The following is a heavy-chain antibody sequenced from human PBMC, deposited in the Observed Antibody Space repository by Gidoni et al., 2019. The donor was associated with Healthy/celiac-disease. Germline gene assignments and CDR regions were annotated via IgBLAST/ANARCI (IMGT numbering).Heavy chain of an antibody. Sequence: QVQLQQWGAGLLKPSETLSLTCAVYGGSFSGYYWSWLRQPPGKGVEWIGEINHSGRTNYNPSLKSRVTISVDTSKNKFSLKLSSVTAADTAVYYCARGIVVVPATAWGNWFDPWGQGTLVTVSS. V-gene: IGHV4-34*01. J-gene: IGHJ5*02. D-gene: IGHD2-2*01. CDR1: GGSFSGYY. CDR2: INHSGRT. CDR3: ARGIVVVPATAWGNWFDP.